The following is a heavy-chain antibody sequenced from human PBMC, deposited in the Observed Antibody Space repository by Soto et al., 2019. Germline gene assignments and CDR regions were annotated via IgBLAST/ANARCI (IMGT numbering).Heavy chain of an antibody. Sequence: QVQLQESGPGLVKPSETLSLTCTVSGGSVSSGSYYWSWIRQPPGKGLGWIGYIDYSGSTNYNPPLKSRVTISVDTSKSQIALELSSVTAADTAVYYCESYWNYMGGGYYGMDVWGQGTTVTV. CDR1: GGSVSSGSYY. J-gene: IGHJ6*02. V-gene: IGHV4-61*01. D-gene: IGHD1-7*01. CDR2: IDYSGST. CDR3: ESYWNYMGGGYYGMDV.